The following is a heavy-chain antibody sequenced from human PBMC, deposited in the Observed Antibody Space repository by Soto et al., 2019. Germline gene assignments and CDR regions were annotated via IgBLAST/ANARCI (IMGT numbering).Heavy chain of an antibody. CDR2: ISRSSSTI. D-gene: IGHD2-15*01. CDR3: ARDLAGGSPDY. CDR1: GFTLSRYS. Sequence: EVQLVESGGGLVQPGGSLRLSCVASGFTLSRYSMNWVRQAPGKGLEWVSYISRSSSTIYYADSVKGRFTISRDNAENSLYLQMNSLRAEDTAVYDCARDLAGGSPDYWGQGTRVTVSS. V-gene: IGHV3-48*01. J-gene: IGHJ4*02.